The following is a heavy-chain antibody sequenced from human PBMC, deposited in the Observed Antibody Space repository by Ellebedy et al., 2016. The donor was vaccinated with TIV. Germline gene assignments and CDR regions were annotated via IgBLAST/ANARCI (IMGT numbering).Heavy chain of an antibody. D-gene: IGHD3-16*02. V-gene: IGHV3-23*01. Sequence: GGSLRLSCAASGFTFSSYAMSWVRQAPGKGLEWVSTISGSGGSTYYAESVKGRFTISRDNSKNTLYLQMNSLRAEDTAVYYCAKDSSGYDYVWGTYQVDYWGQGTLVTVSS. CDR2: ISGSGGST. CDR1: GFTFSSYA. J-gene: IGHJ4*02. CDR3: AKDSSGYDYVWGTYQVDY.